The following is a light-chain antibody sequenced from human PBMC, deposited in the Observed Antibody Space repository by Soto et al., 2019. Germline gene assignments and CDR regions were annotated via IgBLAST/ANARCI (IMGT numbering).Light chain of an antibody. Sequence: EIVLTQSPATLSLSPGERATLSCRASQSVSSYLAWYQQKPGQAPRLLIYDASNRATDIPARFSGSGSGTDFTLTISSLEPEDFAVYYCQQRSNSSLTFGGGTKVEIK. CDR1: QSVSSY. J-gene: IGKJ4*01. CDR2: DAS. CDR3: QQRSNSSLT. V-gene: IGKV3-11*01.